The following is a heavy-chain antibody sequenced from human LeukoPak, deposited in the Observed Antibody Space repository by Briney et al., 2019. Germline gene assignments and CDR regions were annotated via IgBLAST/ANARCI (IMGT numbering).Heavy chain of an antibody. CDR3: AREHYDFWLQY. V-gene: IGHV1-46*01. D-gene: IGHD3-3*01. CDR1: GYTFTSYY. Sequence: ASVKVSCKASGYTFTSYYMHWVRQAPGQGLEWVGIINPSGGSTSYAQKFQGRVTMTRDMSTSTVYMELSSLRSEDTAVYYCAREHYDFWLQYWGQGTLVTVSS. J-gene: IGHJ4*02. CDR2: INPSGGST.